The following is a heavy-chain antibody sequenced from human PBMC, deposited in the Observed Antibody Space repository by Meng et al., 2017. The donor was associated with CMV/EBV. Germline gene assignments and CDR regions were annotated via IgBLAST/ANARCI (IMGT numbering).Heavy chain of an antibody. V-gene: IGHV1-2*02. CDR3: AGTYYYESSGYPFDY. D-gene: IGHD3-22*01. CDR2: INPNSGGI. CDR1: GYTFTGYY. Sequence: ASVTVSCKASGYTFTGYYMHWLRQAPGQGLEWMGGINPNSGGIHYAQKFQGRVTMTRRTSISTAYMELRRLRSDDTAVYYCAGTYYYESSGYPFDYWGQGTLVTVSS. J-gene: IGHJ4*02.